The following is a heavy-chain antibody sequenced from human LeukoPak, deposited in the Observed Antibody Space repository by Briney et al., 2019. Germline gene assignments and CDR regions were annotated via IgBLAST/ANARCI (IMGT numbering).Heavy chain of an antibody. CDR3: AREGGTMVRGVIMQGNWFDP. V-gene: IGHV4-34*01. Sequence: SETLSLTCAVYGGSFSGYHWSWIRQPPGKGLEWIGEINHSGSTNYNPSLKSRVTISVDTSKNQFSLKLSSVTAADTAVYYCAREGGTMVRGVIMQGNWFDPWGQGTLVTVSS. CDR2: INHSGST. D-gene: IGHD3-10*01. CDR1: GGSFSGYH. J-gene: IGHJ5*02.